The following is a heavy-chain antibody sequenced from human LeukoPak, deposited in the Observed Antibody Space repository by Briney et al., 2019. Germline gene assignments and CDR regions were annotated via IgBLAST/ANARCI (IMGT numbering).Heavy chain of an antibody. D-gene: IGHD3-22*01. J-gene: IGHJ4*02. Sequence: ASEKVSCKASGYTFTGYYMHWVRQAPGQGLEWMGWINPNSGGTNYAQKFQGWVTMTRDTSISTAYMELSRLRSDDTAVYYCARMSSGYRVPEYYFDYWGQGTLVTVSS. CDR2: INPNSGGT. CDR3: ARMSSGYRVPEYYFDY. CDR1: GYTFTGYY. V-gene: IGHV1-2*04.